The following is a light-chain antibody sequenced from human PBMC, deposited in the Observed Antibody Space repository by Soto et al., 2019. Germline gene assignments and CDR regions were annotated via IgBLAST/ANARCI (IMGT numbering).Light chain of an antibody. CDR2: GAS. J-gene: IGKJ1*01. V-gene: IGKV3-20*01. CDR1: QSVSSSD. Sequence: ILLAQSPGTKSLSLGERATLSCRASQSVSSSDLAWYQQKPGQAPRLLIYGASSRATGIPDRISGSGSGTDFTLTISRLEPEDFAVYYCQQYGSSPWTFGQGTKVDIK. CDR3: QQYGSSPWT.